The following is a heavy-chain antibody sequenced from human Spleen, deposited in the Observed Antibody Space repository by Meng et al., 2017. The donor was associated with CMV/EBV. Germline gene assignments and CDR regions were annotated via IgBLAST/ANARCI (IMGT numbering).Heavy chain of an antibody. CDR1: GFNFGDYA. V-gene: IGHV3-49*04. D-gene: IGHD1-1*01. Sequence: GGSLRLSCTVSGFNFGDYAMTWVRQAPGKGLEWVGFIRRNAYGGTTEYAASARGRFTISRDDSKSIAYLQMNSLKTEDTAVYYCARSNWNDRKYYFDYWGQGTLVTVSS. J-gene: IGHJ4*02. CDR2: IRRNAYGGTT. CDR3: ARSNWNDRKYYFDY.